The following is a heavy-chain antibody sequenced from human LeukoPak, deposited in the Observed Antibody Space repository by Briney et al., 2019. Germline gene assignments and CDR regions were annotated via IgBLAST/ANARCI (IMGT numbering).Heavy chain of an antibody. CDR2: IIPIFGTA. Sequence: ASVKVSCKASGGTFSSYAISWVRQAPGQGLEWMGGIIPIFGTANYAQKFQGRVTMTEDTSTDTAYMELSSLRSEDTAVYYCATARRNQAYYDFWSGYYTLDYWGQGTLVTVSS. D-gene: IGHD3-3*01. V-gene: IGHV1-69*06. CDR3: ATARRNQAYYDFWSGYYTLDY. J-gene: IGHJ4*02. CDR1: GGTFSSYA.